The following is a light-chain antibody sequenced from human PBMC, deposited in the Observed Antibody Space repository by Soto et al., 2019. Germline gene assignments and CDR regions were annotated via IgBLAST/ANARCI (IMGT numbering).Light chain of an antibody. Sequence: DIQMTQSPSSLSASVGDRVTITCRASRGISSYLAWYQQKPGKAPNLLIYKASSLESGVPSRFSGSGSGTEFTLTISSLQPDDFATYYCQEYNTYSRTFGQGTKVDIK. CDR2: KAS. V-gene: IGKV1-5*03. CDR3: QEYNTYSRT. J-gene: IGKJ1*01. CDR1: RGISSY.